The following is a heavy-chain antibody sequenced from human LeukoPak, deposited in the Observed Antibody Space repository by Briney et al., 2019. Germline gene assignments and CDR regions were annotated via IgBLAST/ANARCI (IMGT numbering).Heavy chain of an antibody. CDR2: IYYSRST. CDR3: ASSRYCSSTSCLDFDY. CDR1: GGSISSYY. Sequence: PSETLSLTCTVSGGSISSYYWSWIRQPPGKGLEWIGYIYYSRSTNYNPSVKSRVTISVDTSKNQFSLKLSSVTAADTAVYYCASSRYCSSTSCLDFDYWGQGTLVTVSS. J-gene: IGHJ4*02. D-gene: IGHD2-2*01. V-gene: IGHV4-59*01.